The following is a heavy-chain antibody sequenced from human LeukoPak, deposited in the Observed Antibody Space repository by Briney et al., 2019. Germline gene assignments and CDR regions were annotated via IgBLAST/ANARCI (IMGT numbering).Heavy chain of an antibody. CDR1: GFTFSSYG. CDR2: IRYDGSNK. Sequence: PSGGSLRLSCAASGFTFSSYGMHWVRQAPGKGLEWVAFIRYDGSNKYYADSVKGRFTISRDNSKNTLYLQMNSLRAEDTAVYYCARDPYSGGYGDYYYYYMDLWGQGTTVTISS. J-gene: IGHJ6*03. CDR3: ARDPYSGGYGDYYYYYMDL. D-gene: IGHD1-26*01. V-gene: IGHV3-30*02.